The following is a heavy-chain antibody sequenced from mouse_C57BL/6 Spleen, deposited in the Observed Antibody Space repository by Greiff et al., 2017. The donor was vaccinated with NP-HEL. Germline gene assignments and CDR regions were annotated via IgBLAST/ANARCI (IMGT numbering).Heavy chain of an antibody. CDR1: GYTFTSYW. Sequence: QVQLQQSGAELVMPGASVKLSCKASGYTFTSYWMHWVKQRPGQGLEWIGEIDPSDSYTNYNQKFKGKSTLTVDKSSSTAYMQLSSPTSEDSAVYYCARRNYDGYYWFAYWGQGTLVTVSA. J-gene: IGHJ3*01. D-gene: IGHD2-3*01. CDR3: ARRNYDGYYWFAY. V-gene: IGHV1-69*01. CDR2: IDPSDSYT.